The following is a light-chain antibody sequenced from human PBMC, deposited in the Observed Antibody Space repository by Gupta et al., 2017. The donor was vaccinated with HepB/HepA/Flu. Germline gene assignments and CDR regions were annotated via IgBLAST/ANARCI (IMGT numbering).Light chain of an antibody. CDR3: QQRDSTPFT. CDR2: AAS. V-gene: IGKV1-39*01. J-gene: IGKJ3*01. Sequence: DIQLTQSPSSLSASVGDRVTLTCRASQSISSYLNWYQQKPGKAPKLLIYAASSWQSGVPSRFSGSGSGTDFTLTISRRQPEDFATYYCQQRDSTPFTFGHGTKVDIK. CDR1: QSISSY.